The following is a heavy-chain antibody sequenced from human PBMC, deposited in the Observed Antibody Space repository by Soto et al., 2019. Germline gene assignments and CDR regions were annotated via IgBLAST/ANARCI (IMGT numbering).Heavy chain of an antibody. CDR2: IYYSGST. D-gene: IGHD3-10*01. Sequence: QVQLQESGPGLVKPSETLSLTCTVSGGSISSYYWSWIRQPPGKGLEWIGYIYYSGSTNYNPSLKSRVTISVDTSKNQCSLKLSSVTAADTAVYYCARSKLLWFGEYAFDIWGQGTMVTVSS. CDR1: GGSISSYY. CDR3: ARSKLLWFGEYAFDI. V-gene: IGHV4-59*01. J-gene: IGHJ3*02.